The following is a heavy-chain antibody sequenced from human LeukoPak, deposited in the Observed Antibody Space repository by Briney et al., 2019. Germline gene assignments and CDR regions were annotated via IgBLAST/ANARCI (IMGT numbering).Heavy chain of an antibody. Sequence: SETLSPTCTVSGYSISSGYYWAWIRQPPGKGLEWIGSIYHSGSTYYNPSLKSRVTISVDTSKNQFSLKLSSVTAADTAVYYCASSAAYYDILTGYYPYYFDYWGQGTLVTVSS. CDR3: ASSAAYYDILTGYYPYYFDY. CDR1: GYSISSGYY. V-gene: IGHV4-38-2*02. D-gene: IGHD3-9*01. J-gene: IGHJ4*02. CDR2: IYHSGST.